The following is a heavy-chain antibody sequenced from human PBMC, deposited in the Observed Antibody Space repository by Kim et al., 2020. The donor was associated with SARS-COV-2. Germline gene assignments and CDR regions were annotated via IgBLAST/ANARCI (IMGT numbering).Heavy chain of an antibody. V-gene: IGHV6-1*01. CDR2: TYYRSKWYN. D-gene: IGHD4-17*01. J-gene: IGHJ4*02. CDR3: AREGAPEYTVTTFDY. CDR1: VDSVSSNSAA. Sequence: SQTLSLTCAISVDSVSSNSAAWNWVRQSPWRGLEWLGRTYYRSKWYNDYAVSVKSRITINPDTSKNQLSLQLNSVTPEDTAVYYCAREGAPEYTVTTFDYWGQGTLVTVSS.